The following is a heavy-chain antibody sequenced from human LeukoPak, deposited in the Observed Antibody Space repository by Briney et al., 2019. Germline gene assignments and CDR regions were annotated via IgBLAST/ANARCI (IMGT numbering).Heavy chain of an antibody. J-gene: IGHJ6*03. D-gene: IGHD2-2*01. CDR2: IYTSGST. Sequence: SQTLSRTCTVSGGSISSGSYYWSWIRQPAGKGREWIGRIYTSGSTNHNPSLKSRVTISVDTSKNQFSLKLSSVTAADTALYYCARDSLLPSAMGYYYMDVWGKGTTVTVSS. CDR3: ARDSLLPSAMGYYYMDV. V-gene: IGHV4-61*02. CDR1: GGSISSGSYY.